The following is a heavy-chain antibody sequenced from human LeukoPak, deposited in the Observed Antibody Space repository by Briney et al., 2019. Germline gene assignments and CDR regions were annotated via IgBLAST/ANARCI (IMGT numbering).Heavy chain of an antibody. CDR2: FDPEDGET. CDR3: ATRPPSTYSSGTHFDY. J-gene: IGHJ4*02. V-gene: IGHV1-24*01. Sequence: ASVTVSCKASGYTFTGYYMHWVRQAPGKGLEWMGGFDPEDGETIYAQKFQGRVTMTEDTSTDTAYMELSSLRSEDTAVYYCATRPPSTYSSGTHFDYWGQGTLVTVSS. CDR1: GYTFTGYY. D-gene: IGHD6-19*01.